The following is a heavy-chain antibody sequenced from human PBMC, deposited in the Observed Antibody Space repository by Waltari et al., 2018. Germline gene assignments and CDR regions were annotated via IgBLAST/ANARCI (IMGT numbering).Heavy chain of an antibody. V-gene: IGHV3-23*01. CDR3: AKAKTTGDGRHFDD. D-gene: IGHD1-1*01. Sequence: EVNLLESGGGLIQPGGSLRLSCAGSGFTFANHAINWVRQAPGNGLEWISTISSTGTRTYYATSVQRRLTVSRGNSKNTLSLQMHHLGVEDTALYYCAKAKTTGDGRHFDDWGQGTLVTVSS. J-gene: IGHJ4*02. CDR2: ISSTGTRT. CDR1: GFTFANHA.